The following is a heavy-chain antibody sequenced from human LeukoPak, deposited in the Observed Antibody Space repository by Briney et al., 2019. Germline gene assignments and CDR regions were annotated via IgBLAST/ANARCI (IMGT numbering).Heavy chain of an antibody. J-gene: IGHJ3*02. CDR3: ARDLKTGYRAFDI. V-gene: IGHV3-33*01. Sequence: GGSLRLSCAASVFTFASSGMHWVRQAPGRGLEWVAVIWYDGSNKYYGDSVKGRFTISRDNSKNTLYLQMDSLRAEDTAVYYCARDLKTGYRAFDIWGQGSMVTVSS. CDR1: VFTFASSG. CDR2: IWYDGSNK. D-gene: IGHD5-24*01.